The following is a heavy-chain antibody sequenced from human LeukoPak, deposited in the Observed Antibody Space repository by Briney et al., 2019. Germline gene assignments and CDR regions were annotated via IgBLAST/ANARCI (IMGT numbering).Heavy chain of an antibody. D-gene: IGHD4-17*01. CDR3: ARSYGDYVSYYYYYMDV. J-gene: IGHJ6*03. CDR2: IIPIFGTA. V-gene: IGHV1-69*06. CDR1: GYTFTSYG. Sequence: GASVKVSCKASGYTFTSYGISWVRQAPGQGLEWMGGIIPIFGTANYAQKFQGRVTITADKSTSTAYMELSSLRSEDTAVYYCARSYGDYVSYYYYYMDVWGKGTTVTVSS.